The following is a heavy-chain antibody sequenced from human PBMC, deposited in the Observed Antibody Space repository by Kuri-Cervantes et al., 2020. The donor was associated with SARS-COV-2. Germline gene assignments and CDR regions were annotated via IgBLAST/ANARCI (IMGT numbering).Heavy chain of an antibody. CDR2: IYWNDDK. CDR3: PHRLSGSPLRYYFDY. J-gene: IGHJ4*02. D-gene: IGHD6-13*01. CDR1: GFSLTTYAVG. Sequence: GPTLVKPTQTRTLTCTFSGFSLTTYAVGVGWIRQPPGKVLEWLAHIYWNDDKRYITSLKSRLTINKDTSKNQVVLTMTNIDPVDTATYYCPHRLSGSPLRYYFDYWGQGTLVTVSS. V-gene: IGHV2-5*01.